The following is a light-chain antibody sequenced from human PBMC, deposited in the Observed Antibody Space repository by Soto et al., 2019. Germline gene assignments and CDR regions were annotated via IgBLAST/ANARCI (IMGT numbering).Light chain of an antibody. V-gene: IGKV3-20*01. CDR2: GAS. CDR1: QSVSSSY. CDR3: QHAPPPWT. J-gene: IGKJ1*01. Sequence: EIVLTRSPGTLSLSPGERATLSCRASQSVSSSYLAWYQQKPGQAPRLLIYGASSRATGIPDRFSGSGSGTDFTLTLSRLEPEGFSVYYCQHAPPPWTFGQGTKVEIK.